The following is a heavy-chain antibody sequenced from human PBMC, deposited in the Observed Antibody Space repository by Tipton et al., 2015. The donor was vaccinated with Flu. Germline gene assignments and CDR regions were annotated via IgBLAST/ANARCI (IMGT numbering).Heavy chain of an antibody. Sequence: TLSLTCTVSGGSIGSYYWNWIRQPPGKGLEWIGYIYNSEYTKYNPSLKSRVTISVDTSKKQFSLRLASVTAADTAVYFCARRAFSNYVSEPKNWFDSWGQGTLVTVSS. V-gene: IGHV4-4*09. J-gene: IGHJ5*01. D-gene: IGHD4-11*01. CDR1: GGSIGSYY. CDR2: IYNSEYT. CDR3: ARRAFSNYVSEPKNWFDS.